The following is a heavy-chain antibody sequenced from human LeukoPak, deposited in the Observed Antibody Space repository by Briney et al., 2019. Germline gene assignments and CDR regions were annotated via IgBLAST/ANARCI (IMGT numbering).Heavy chain of an antibody. J-gene: IGHJ4*02. D-gene: IGHD3-16*01. CDR2: VYDIGST. CDR1: GGSIGSHY. CDR3: ARGGVLKSVDY. V-gene: IGHV4-59*11. Sequence: ASETLSLTCTVSGGSIGSHYWTWIRQTPGKGLEWIGYVYDIGSTKYNPSLKSRVTISVDTSKNQFSLRLSPVTAADTAVYYCARGGVLKSVDYWGQGTLVAVSS.